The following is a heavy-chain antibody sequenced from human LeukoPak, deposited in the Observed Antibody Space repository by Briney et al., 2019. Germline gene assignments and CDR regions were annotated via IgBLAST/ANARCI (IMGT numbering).Heavy chain of an antibody. D-gene: IGHD2-21*02. CDR1: GFTFDDYA. CDR2: ISWNSGSI. Sequence: PGRSLRLSCAASGFTFDDYAMHWVRQAPGKGLEWVSGISWNSGSIGYADSVKGRFTISRDNAKNSLYLQMNSLRVEDTALYYCAKDVSVVTAKNAFDIWGQGTMVTVSS. V-gene: IGHV3-9*01. CDR3: AKDVSVVTAKNAFDI. J-gene: IGHJ3*02.